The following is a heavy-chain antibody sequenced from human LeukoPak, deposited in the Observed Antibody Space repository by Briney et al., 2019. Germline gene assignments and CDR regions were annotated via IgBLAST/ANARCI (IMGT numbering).Heavy chain of an antibody. CDR2: IKSKTDGWTT. J-gene: IGHJ4*02. CDR1: GFTFSNAW. D-gene: IGHD1-1*01. V-gene: IGHV3-15*01. CDR3: TTADNWNDRFDY. Sequence: PGGSLRLSCAASGFTFSNAWMSWVRQAPGKGLEWVGRIKSKTDGWTTDYAAPVKGRFTISRDDSKNTLYLQMNSLKTEDTAVYYCTTADNWNDRFDYWGQGTLVTVSS.